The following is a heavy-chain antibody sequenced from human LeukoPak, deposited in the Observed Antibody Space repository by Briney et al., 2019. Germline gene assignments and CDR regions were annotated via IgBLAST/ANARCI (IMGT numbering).Heavy chain of an antibody. CDR1: GFTFSDYY. CDR3: ARCTASCYANAFDV. D-gene: IGHD2-2*01. V-gene: IGHV3-23*01. J-gene: IGHJ3*01. Sequence: GGSLRLSCAASGFTFSDYYMSWVRQAPGKRLEWVSAINGGGDATEYADSVKGRFTISRDNSKNTLYLQMNSLRPEDTAVYYCARCTASCYANAFDVWGQGTLLTVSS. CDR2: INGGGDAT.